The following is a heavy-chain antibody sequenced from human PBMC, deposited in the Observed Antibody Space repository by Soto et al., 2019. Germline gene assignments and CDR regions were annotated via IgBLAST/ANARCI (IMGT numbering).Heavy chain of an antibody. Sequence: QVQLVQSGAEVKKPGSSVKVSCKASGGTFSSYTISWVRQAPGQGLEWMGRIIPILGIANYAQKFQGRVMITADKSTSAAYMELSSLRSEDTAVYYCARPNLVPAATDAFDIWGQGTMVTVSS. J-gene: IGHJ3*02. D-gene: IGHD2-2*01. CDR3: ARPNLVPAATDAFDI. CDR1: GGTFSSYT. CDR2: IIPILGIA. V-gene: IGHV1-69*02.